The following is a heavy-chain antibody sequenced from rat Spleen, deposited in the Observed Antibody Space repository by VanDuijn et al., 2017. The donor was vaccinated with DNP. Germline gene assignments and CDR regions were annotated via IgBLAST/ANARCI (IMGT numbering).Heavy chain of an antibody. D-gene: IGHD1-4*01. CDR1: GYSIPSSYR. V-gene: IGHV3-3*01. J-gene: IGHJ4*01. Sequence: EVQLQESGPGLVKPSQSLSLTCSVTGYSIPSSYRWNWIRKFPGNKLEWMGMANSAGSTNYNPSLKSRISITSYISKNQLFLQVNSVTTEDTATYYCARWPGYNPPYAMDAWGQGTSVTVFS. CDR2: ANSAGST. CDR3: ARWPGYNPPYAMDA.